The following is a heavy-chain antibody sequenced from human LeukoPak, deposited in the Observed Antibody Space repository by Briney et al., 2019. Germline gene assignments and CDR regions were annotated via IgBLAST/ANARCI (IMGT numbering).Heavy chain of an antibody. CDR2: INHSGST. CDR1: GGSFSGYS. V-gene: IGHV4-34*01. Sequence: SETLSLTCAVYGGSFSGYSRGWIRHPPGKGLEWIGEINHSGSTNYNPSPKSRVPISGDTSKNQFSLNLSPVTAADTAVYYCASSQSCYGSGYRKFDLWGRGTLVTVSS. CDR3: ASSQSCYGSGYRKFDL. J-gene: IGHJ2*01. D-gene: IGHD3-10*01.